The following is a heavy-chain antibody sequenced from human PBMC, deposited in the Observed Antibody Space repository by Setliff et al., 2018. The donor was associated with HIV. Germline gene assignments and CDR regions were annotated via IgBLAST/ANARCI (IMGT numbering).Heavy chain of an antibody. Sequence: GGSLRLSCAASGFTFSSYWMHWVRQAPGKGLEWVSYIGRSVTGIYYADSVKGRFTISRDNAKNSLYLQMNSLRAEDTAVYYCASNGGWTSGRADAFHIWGQGTMVTVS. CDR2: IGRSVTGI. CDR3: ASNGGWTSGRADAFHI. CDR1: GFTFSSYW. J-gene: IGHJ3*02. V-gene: IGHV3-21*04. D-gene: IGHD6-25*01.